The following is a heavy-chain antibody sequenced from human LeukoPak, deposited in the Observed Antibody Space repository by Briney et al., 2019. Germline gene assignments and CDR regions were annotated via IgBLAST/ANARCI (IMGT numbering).Heavy chain of an antibody. V-gene: IGHV3-30*18. CDR1: GFTFSSYG. D-gene: IGHD6-19*01. J-gene: IGHJ4*02. CDR2: ISYDGSNI. Sequence: GGSLRLSCAASGFTFSSYGMHWVRQAPGKGLEWVAVISYDGSNIYYADSVKGRFTISRDNSKNTLYLQMNSLRTEDTAVYYCAKGRGYSSAWAFDYWGQGTLVIVSS. CDR3: AKGRGYSSAWAFDY.